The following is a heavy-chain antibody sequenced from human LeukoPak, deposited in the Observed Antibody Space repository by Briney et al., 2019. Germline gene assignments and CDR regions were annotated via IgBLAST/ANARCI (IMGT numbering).Heavy chain of an antibody. D-gene: IGHD1-26*01. Sequence: PGGSLRLSCAASGFTFSSSDMNWVRQCPGKGLEWVASVSGNGDITYYTDSVKGRFTISRDNSKNTLFLQMTSLTSDDTARYYCEKGDSRSSRKPYMDVWGQGTTVTVSS. V-gene: IGHV3-23*01. CDR1: GFTFSSSD. CDR2: VSGNGDIT. CDR3: EKGDSRSSRKPYMDV. J-gene: IGHJ6*03.